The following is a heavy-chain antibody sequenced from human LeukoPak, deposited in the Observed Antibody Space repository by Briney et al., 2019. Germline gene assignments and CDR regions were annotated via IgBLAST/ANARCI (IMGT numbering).Heavy chain of an antibody. J-gene: IGHJ4*02. Sequence: GGSLRLSCAASGFTFSSYGMHWVRQAPGKGLECVEVIWYDGSNKYYADSVKGRFTISRDNSKNTLYLQMDSLRAEDTAVYYCARDPGVRWLVGFDYWGQGTLVTVSS. D-gene: IGHD6-19*01. CDR1: GFTFSSYG. CDR3: ARDPGVRWLVGFDY. V-gene: IGHV3-33*01. CDR2: IWYDGSNK.